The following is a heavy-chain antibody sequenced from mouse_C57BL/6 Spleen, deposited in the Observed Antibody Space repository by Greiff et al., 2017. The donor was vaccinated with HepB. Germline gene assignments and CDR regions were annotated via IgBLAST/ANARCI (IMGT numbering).Heavy chain of an antibody. CDR1: GYAFSSSW. CDR3: AREGTGRGAMGY. D-gene: IGHD4-1*01. CDR2: IYPGDGDT. J-gene: IGHJ4*01. V-gene: IGHV1-82*01. Sequence: LQESGPELVKPGASVKISCKASGYAFSSSWMNWVKQRPGKGLEWIGRIYPGDGDTNYNGKFKGKATLTADKSSSTAYMQLSSLTSEDSAVYFCAREGTGRGAMGYWGQGTSVTVSS.